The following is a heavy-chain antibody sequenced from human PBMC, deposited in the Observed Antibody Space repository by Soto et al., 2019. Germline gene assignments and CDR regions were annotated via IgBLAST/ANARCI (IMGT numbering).Heavy chain of an antibody. V-gene: IGHV5-51*01. CDR2: IYPGDSDT. Sequence: GESLKISCKGSGDSFSNYWIAWVRQMPGKGLEWMGIIYPGDSDTRYSPSFQGQVTISVDTSINTVYLQWSSLKGSDTGMYYCAGPPTDFWSGYFRSGWFDPWGQGTVGTVS. CDR3: AGPPTDFWSGYFRSGWFDP. CDR1: GDSFSNYW. J-gene: IGHJ5*02. D-gene: IGHD3-3*01.